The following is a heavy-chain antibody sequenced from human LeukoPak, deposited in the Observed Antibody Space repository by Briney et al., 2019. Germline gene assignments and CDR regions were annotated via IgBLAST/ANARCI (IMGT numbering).Heavy chain of an antibody. V-gene: IGHV3-9*01. D-gene: IGHD3-3*01. CDR2: ISWNSGSI. CDR3: AKDTRFLEWLTLDY. CDR1: GFTFDDYA. Sequence: PGRSLRLSCAASGFTFDDYAMHWVRQAPGKGLEWVSGISWNSGSIGYADSVKGRFTISRDNAKNSLYLQMNSLRAEDTALYYCAKDTRFLEWLTLDYWGQGTLVTVSS. J-gene: IGHJ4*02.